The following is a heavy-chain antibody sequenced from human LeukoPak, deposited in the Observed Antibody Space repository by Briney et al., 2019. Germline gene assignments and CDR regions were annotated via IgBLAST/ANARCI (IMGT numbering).Heavy chain of an antibody. V-gene: IGHV3-30*18. CDR3: AKAAGSSFYVNDY. Sequence: GGSLRLSCAAPGFTFSSYGMHWVRQAPGKGLEWVAVISYDGSNKYYADSVKGRFTISRDNSKNTLYLQMNSLRAEDTAVYYCAKAAGSSFYVNDYWGQGTLVTVSS. CDR1: GFTFSSYG. D-gene: IGHD6-6*01. CDR2: ISYDGSNK. J-gene: IGHJ4*02.